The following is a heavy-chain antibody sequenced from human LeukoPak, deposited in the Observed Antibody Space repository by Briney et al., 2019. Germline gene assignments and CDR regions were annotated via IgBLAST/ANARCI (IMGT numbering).Heavy chain of an antibody. Sequence: GGSLRLSCAASGFTFSSYGMHWVRQAPGKGLEWAAFIRYDGSNKYYADSVKGRFTISRDNSKNTLYLQMNSLRAEDTAVYYCARGRVVVTAVPGENWFDPWGQGTLVTVSS. CDR3: ARGRVVVTAVPGENWFDP. CDR2: IRYDGSNK. V-gene: IGHV3-30*02. CDR1: GFTFSSYG. J-gene: IGHJ5*02. D-gene: IGHD2-21*02.